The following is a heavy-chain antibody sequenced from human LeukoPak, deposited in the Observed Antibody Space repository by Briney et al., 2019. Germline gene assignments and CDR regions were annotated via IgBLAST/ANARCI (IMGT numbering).Heavy chain of an antibody. V-gene: IGHV4-39*01. D-gene: IGHD6-13*01. CDR1: GDSISTSDYF. Sequence: SETLSLTCTVSGDSISTSDYFWGWFRQPPGKGLEWIGSIPYSGTAYYNPSLQRRVTMSVDTSKNQFSLKLSSVTAADTSVYYCARLVVSSWYHEVLLGRDYWGQGTLVTVSS. CDR3: ARLVVSSWYHEVLLGRDY. J-gene: IGHJ4*02. CDR2: IPYSGTA.